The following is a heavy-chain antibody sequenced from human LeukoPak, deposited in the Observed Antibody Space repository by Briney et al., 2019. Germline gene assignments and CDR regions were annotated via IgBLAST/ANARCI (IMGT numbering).Heavy chain of an antibody. Sequence: GGSLRLSCAASGFTFSSYGIHWVRQAPGKGLEWVAFISYDGSTKYYADSVEGRFTISRDNSKNTLYLQLNSLRAEDTAVYYCARNRDYGQTGYFDYWGQGTLVTVSS. D-gene: IGHD4/OR15-4a*01. V-gene: IGHV3-30*03. CDR2: ISYDGSTK. CDR3: ARNRDYGQTGYFDY. J-gene: IGHJ4*02. CDR1: GFTFSSYG.